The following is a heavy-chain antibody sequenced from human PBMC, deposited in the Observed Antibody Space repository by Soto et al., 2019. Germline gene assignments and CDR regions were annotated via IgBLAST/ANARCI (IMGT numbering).Heavy chain of an antibody. CDR3: ARSDREYAYGLNV. Sequence: LRLFCAASGSSVTDNYIMRVRQAPGKGLEGVSLLYSGGRIYYADSVKGGFTISTDTSKNMFYLQMNSLRTEDTAVYYCARSDREYAYGLNVWGQATNVTVS. V-gene: IGHV3-53*01. J-gene: IGHJ6*02. CDR1: GSSVTDNY. CDR2: LYSGGRI.